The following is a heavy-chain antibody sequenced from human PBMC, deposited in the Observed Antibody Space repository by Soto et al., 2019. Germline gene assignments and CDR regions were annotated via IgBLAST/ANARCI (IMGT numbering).Heavy chain of an antibody. CDR2: VYSSGTT. V-gene: IGHV4-4*07. CDR1: GGSINSYW. D-gene: IGHD2-2*01. Sequence: SETLSLTCSVSGGSINSYWWSWIRQPAGKGLEWIGRVYSSGTTDYNPSLNSRATMSVETSKNQFSLKLTSVTAADTAVYYCARDIGSYAYAEGYWGQGIQVTVSS. J-gene: IGHJ4*02. CDR3: ARDIGSYAYAEGY.